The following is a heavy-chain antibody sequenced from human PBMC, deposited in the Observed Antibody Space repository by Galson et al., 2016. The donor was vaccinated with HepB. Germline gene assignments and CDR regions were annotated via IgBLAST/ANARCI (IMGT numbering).Heavy chain of an antibody. D-gene: IGHD6-19*01. Sequence: SLRLSCAASGFTFSSFSMNWVRQAPGKGLEWVSSISGSSSYISYSDSVKGRFTISRDNAKNSLYLQMNSLSPEDTAVYYCASPDDYTSGSPFFDYWGQGTLVTVSS. V-gene: IGHV3-21*01. CDR2: ISGSSSYI. CDR3: ASPDDYTSGSPFFDY. J-gene: IGHJ4*02. CDR1: GFTFSSFS.